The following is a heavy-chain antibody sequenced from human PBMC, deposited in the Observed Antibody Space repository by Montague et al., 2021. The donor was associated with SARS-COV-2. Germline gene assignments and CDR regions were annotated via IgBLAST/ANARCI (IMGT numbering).Heavy chain of an antibody. CDR3: AEDDYTPGDYYYYYGMDV. Sequence: SETLSLTCTVSGYSISSGYYWGWIRQPPGKGLVWIGSIYHSGSTXXNPXXXSRVTISVDTSKNQFSLKPSSVTAADTAVYYCAEDDYTPGDYYYYYGMDVWGQGTLVTVSS. J-gene: IGHJ6*02. D-gene: IGHD4-11*01. CDR2: IYHSGST. V-gene: IGHV4-38-2*02. CDR1: GYSISSGYY.